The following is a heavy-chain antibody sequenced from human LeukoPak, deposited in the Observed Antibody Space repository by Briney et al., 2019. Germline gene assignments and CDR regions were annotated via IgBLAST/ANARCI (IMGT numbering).Heavy chain of an antibody. Sequence: PSQTLTLTCTVSGCSISSCGYYWSRIAQHPGKGLEWIGYINYSGSTYYNPSRKRRLTISGDSSKNQFHLKLSSVTAADTAVYYCARDAVWFGDHPTGPHYYYGMDVWGQGTTVTVS. CDR3: ARDAVWFGDHPTGPHYYYGMDV. CDR1: GCSISSCGYY. D-gene: IGHD3-10*01. CDR2: INYSGST. J-gene: IGHJ6*02. V-gene: IGHV4-31*03.